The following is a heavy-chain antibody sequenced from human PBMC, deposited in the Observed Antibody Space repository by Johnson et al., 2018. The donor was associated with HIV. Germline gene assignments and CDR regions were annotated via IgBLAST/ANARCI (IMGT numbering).Heavy chain of an antibody. CDR3: ARKQWLEIPSDALDV. V-gene: IGHV3-9*01. CDR1: GFTFDDYA. D-gene: IGHD6-19*01. J-gene: IGHJ3*01. CDR2: ISWNSGSI. Sequence: VQLVESGGGLVQPGRSLRLSCAASGFTFDDYAMHWVRQAPGKGLEWVSSISWNSGSIGYADSVKGRFTISRDNAKKTLYLQMNSLRAEDKAVYYCARKQWLEIPSDALDVWGQGTMVTVSS.